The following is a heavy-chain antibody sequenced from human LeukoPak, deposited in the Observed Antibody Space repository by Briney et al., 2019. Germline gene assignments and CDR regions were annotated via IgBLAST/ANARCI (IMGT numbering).Heavy chain of an antibody. D-gene: IGHD4-23*01. J-gene: IGHJ4*02. V-gene: IGHV5-51*01. CDR2: IYPGDSDT. CDR1: GSSFTSYW. CDR3: ARQDDYGGILNLLDY. Sequence: GASLKISCKGSGSSFTSYWIGWVRRKPGKGGEWMGIIYPGDSDTRYSPSFQGQVTISADKSISTAYLQWSSLKASDTAMYYCARQDDYGGILNLLDYWGQGTLVTVSS.